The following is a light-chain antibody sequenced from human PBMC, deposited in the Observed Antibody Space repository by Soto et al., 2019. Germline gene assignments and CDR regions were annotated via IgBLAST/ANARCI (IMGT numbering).Light chain of an antibody. CDR3: SSYKSDSPYV. CDR2: AVS. V-gene: IGLV2-14*01. CDR1: SSDVGLYDY. Sequence: ALTQPASVSGSPGQSITISCTGTSSDVGLYDYVSWYQQHPGKAPQLMIYAVSNRPSGVSNRFSASKSGNTASLFISGLQAEEEPDYYCSSYKSDSPYVFGSGTKVTV. J-gene: IGLJ1*01.